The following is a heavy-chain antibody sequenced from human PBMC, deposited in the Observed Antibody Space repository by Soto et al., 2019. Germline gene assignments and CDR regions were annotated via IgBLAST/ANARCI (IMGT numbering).Heavy chain of an antibody. V-gene: IGHV3-53*01. J-gene: IGHJ6*02. CDR3: ARDRVYYDFWSGYYPGQGYYYYYGMDV. Sequence: GGSLRLSCAASGFTVSSNYMSWVRQAPGKGLEWVSVIYSGGSTYYADSVKGRFTISRDNSKNTLYLQMNSLRAEDTAVYYCARDRVYYDFWSGYYPGQGYYYYYGMDVWGQGTTVTVSS. CDR2: IYSGGST. D-gene: IGHD3-3*01. CDR1: GFTVSSNY.